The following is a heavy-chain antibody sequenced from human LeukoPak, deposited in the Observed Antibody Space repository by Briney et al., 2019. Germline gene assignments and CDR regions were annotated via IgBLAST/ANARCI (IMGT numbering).Heavy chain of an antibody. CDR3: ARHIDRGSGLYYYYYYMDV. CDR1: GGSISSSNW. V-gene: IGHV4-4*02. Sequence: SETLSLTCAVSGGSISSSNWWSWVRQPPGKGLEWIGEIYHSGSTNYNPSLKSRVTMSVDTSKNQFSLKLSSVTAADTAVYYCARHIDRGSGLYYYYYYMDVWGKGTTVTISS. J-gene: IGHJ6*03. CDR2: IYHSGST. D-gene: IGHD3-10*01.